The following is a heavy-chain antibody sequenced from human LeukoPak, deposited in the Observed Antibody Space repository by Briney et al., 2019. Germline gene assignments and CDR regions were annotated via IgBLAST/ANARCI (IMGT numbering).Heavy chain of an antibody. Sequence: GGSLRLSCAASGFTVSSNYMSWVRQAPGKGLEWVSVIYSGGSTYYADSVKGRFTISRDNSKNTLYLQMNSLRAEDTAVYYCARDTPRGYSYGALDYWGQGTLVTVSS. D-gene: IGHD5-18*01. V-gene: IGHV3-66*02. CDR3: ARDTPRGYSYGALDY. CDR2: IYSGGST. CDR1: GFTVSSNY. J-gene: IGHJ4*02.